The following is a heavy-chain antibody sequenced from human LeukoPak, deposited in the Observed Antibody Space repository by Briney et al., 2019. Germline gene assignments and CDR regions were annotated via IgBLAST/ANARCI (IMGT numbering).Heavy chain of an antibody. Sequence: PGGSLRLSCAASGFTFSSYGMHWVRQAPGKGLEWVAFIRYDGSNKYYADSVKGRFTISRDNSKNTLYLQMNSLRAEDTAVYYCAKDDSGEQLHFLDDAFDIWGQGTMVTVSS. CDR2: IRYDGSNK. J-gene: IGHJ3*02. CDR3: AKDDSGEQLHFLDDAFDI. V-gene: IGHV3-30*02. D-gene: IGHD6-6*01. CDR1: GFTFSSYG.